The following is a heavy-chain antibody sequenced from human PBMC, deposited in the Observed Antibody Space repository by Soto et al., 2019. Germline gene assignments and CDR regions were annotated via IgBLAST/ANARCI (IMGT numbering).Heavy chain of an antibody. CDR1: GFIVSDTY. CDR3: AREPRYCRGGSCSITGDAYDI. Sequence: EVQLVESGGGLVQPGGSLRLSCTASGFIVSDTYVNWVRQAPGKGLEWVSVISNRGDTHYADSVRGRFSLSRDISANTLHLQMNHLRVEDTAVYYCAREPRYCRGGSCSITGDAYDIWGQGTMVTVSS. J-gene: IGHJ3*02. CDR2: ISNRGDT. V-gene: IGHV3-66*01. D-gene: IGHD2-15*01.